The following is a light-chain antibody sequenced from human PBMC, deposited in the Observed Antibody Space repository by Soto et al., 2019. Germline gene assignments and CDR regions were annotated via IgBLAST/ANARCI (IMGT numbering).Light chain of an antibody. CDR3: QHNETFSGT. Sequence: DLQMTQSPSTLSASVGDTVTVTCRASQSVSGWLAWYQQKPGEAPQLLIYDASALPRGVPSRFSGSGSGTKFTLTIASLQPDDFATYYCQHNETFSGTFGPGTKVDIK. J-gene: IGKJ1*01. CDR2: DAS. V-gene: IGKV1-5*01. CDR1: QSVSGW.